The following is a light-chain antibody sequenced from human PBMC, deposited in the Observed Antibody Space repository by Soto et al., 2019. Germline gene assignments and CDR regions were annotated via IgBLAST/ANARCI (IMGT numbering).Light chain of an antibody. V-gene: IGKV1-17*01. CDR3: LQHDSYPRT. CDR2: AAS. J-gene: IGKJ1*01. CDR1: QVISNY. Sequence: DVQVTQSPSSLSASVGDRVTITCRTSQVISNYFGWYQQKPGKAPKRLIYAASTLQSGVPSRFSGSGSGTEFTLTINGLQPEDFATYYCLQHDSYPRTFGQWTKVEIK.